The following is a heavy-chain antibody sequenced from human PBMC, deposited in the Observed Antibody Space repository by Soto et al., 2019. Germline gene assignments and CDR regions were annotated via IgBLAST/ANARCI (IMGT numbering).Heavy chain of an antibody. V-gene: IGHV4-34*01. J-gene: IGHJ6*02. CDR3: ARGGIAARLRYYYYGMDV. CDR1: GGSFSGYY. Sequence: TLSLTCAVYGGSFSGYYWSWIRQPPGKGLEWIGEINHSGSTNYNPSLKSRVTISVDTSKNQFSLKLSSVTAADTAVYYCARGGIAARLRYYYYGMDVWGQGTTVTVSS. D-gene: IGHD6-6*01. CDR2: INHSGST.